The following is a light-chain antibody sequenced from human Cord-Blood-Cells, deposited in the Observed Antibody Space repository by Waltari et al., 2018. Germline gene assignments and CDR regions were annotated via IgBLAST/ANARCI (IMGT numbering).Light chain of an antibody. V-gene: IGKV3-20*01. J-gene: IGKJ1*01. CDR3: QQYGSSLTWT. CDR1: QSVSSSY. CDR2: GAS. Sequence: EIVLTQSPGTLSLSPGERATLSCRASQSVSSSYLARYQQKPGQAPRLLIYGASSRATGIPDRFSGSGSGTDFTLTISRLETEDFAVSYCQQYGSSLTWTFGQGTKVEIK.